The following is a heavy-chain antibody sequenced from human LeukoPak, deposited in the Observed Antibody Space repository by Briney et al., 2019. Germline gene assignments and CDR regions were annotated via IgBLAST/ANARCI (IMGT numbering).Heavy chain of an antibody. Sequence: GGSLRLSCAASGFTFSSYEMNWVRQAPGKGLEWVSYISSSGSTIYYADSVKGRFTISRDNAKNSLYLQMNSLRAEDTAVYYCAREPEEYSSGWQPHYFDYWGQGTLVTVSS. D-gene: IGHD6-19*01. CDR3: AREPEEYSSGWQPHYFDY. V-gene: IGHV3-48*03. CDR1: GFTFSSYE. CDR2: ISSSGSTI. J-gene: IGHJ4*02.